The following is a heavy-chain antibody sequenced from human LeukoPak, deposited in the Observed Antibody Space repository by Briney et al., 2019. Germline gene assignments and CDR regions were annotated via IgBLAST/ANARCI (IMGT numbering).Heavy chain of an antibody. V-gene: IGHV1-46*01. J-gene: IGHJ6*03. CDR2: INPSGGST. CDR3: ARVDSSSWYDYYYMDV. D-gene: IGHD6-13*01. CDR1: GYTFTSYY. Sequence: ASVKVSCKASGYTFTSYYMHWVRQAPGQGLEWMGIINPSGGSTSYAQKFQGRVTMTRDMSTSTVYMELSSLRSEDTAVYYCARVDSSSWYDYYYMDVWGKGTTVTVSS.